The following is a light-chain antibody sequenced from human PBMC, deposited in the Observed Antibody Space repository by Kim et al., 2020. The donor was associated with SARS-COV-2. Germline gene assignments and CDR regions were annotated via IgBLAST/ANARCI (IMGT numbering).Light chain of an antibody. Sequence: VPPGQTASITCSGDKLGDKYACWYQQKPGRSPVLVIYQDSKRPSGIPERFSGSNSGNTATLTISGTQAMDEADYYCQAWDSSTSVVFGGGTQLTVL. CDR2: QDS. CDR1: KLGDKY. V-gene: IGLV3-1*01. CDR3: QAWDSSTSVV. J-gene: IGLJ2*01.